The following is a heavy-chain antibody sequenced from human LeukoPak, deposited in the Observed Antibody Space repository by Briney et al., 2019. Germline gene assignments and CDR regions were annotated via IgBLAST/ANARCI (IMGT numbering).Heavy chain of an antibody. CDR1: GYCFTSYW. V-gene: IGHV5-51*01. Sequence: GASLQISCKGSGYCFTSYWIGWVRQLPGKGLEWMGIIYPGDSDTRYSPSFQGQVTISADKSISTAYLQWSSLKASDTAMYYCARPDHYGSGSYEYYFDYWGQGTLVTVSS. CDR2: IYPGDSDT. J-gene: IGHJ4*02. CDR3: ARPDHYGSGSYEYYFDY. D-gene: IGHD3-10*01.